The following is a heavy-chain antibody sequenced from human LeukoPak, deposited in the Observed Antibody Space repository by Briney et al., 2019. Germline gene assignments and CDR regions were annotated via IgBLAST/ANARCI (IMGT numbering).Heavy chain of an antibody. Sequence: PGGSLRLSCAASGFTFSSYWMHWVRHTPGKGLVWVSRIKSDGSTIYADSVKGRFTISRDNARNTLYLQMNSLRVEDTAVYYCARDTPGYRYYDSSGYPNPAVYWGQGTLVTVSS. J-gene: IGHJ4*02. CDR2: IKSDGST. CDR3: ARDTPGYRYYDSSGYPNPAVY. V-gene: IGHV3-74*01. CDR1: GFTFSSYW. D-gene: IGHD3-22*01.